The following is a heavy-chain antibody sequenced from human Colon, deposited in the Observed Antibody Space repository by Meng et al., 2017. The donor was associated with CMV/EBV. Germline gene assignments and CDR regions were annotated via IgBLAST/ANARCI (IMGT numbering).Heavy chain of an antibody. D-gene: IGHD5-12*01. CDR3: AKDPSGSD. Sequence: LRLPCAASGFTFSSDAMSWVRQAPGKGLEWVSAISNSGGSTYYADSVKGRFTISRDSSKNTLYLQMDTLTPEGTAIYYCAKDPSGSDWGQGTLVTVSS. CDR1: GFTFSSDA. CDR2: ISNSGGST. V-gene: IGHV3-23*01. J-gene: IGHJ4*02.